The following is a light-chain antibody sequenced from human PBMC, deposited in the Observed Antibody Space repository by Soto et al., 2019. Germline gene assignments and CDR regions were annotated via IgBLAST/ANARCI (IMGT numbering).Light chain of an antibody. CDR1: SGHSSYA. Sequence: QAVVTQSPSASASLGASAKLTCTLSSGHSSYAIAWHQQQPEKGPRYLMKLNSDGSHSKGDGIPDRFSGSSSGAERYLTISRLQSEDEADYYCQTWGTGIPVVFGGGTKLTVL. CDR3: QTWGTGIPVV. CDR2: LNSDGSH. J-gene: IGLJ2*01. V-gene: IGLV4-69*01.